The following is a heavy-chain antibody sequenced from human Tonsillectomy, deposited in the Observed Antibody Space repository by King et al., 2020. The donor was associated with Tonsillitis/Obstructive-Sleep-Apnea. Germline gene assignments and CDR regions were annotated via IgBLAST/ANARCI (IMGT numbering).Heavy chain of an antibody. CDR3: ARDLKYYDILSGYYEGAFDI. Sequence: VQLVESGGGLVQPGGSLRLSSAASGFTFSSYWMHWVRQAPGEGLVWVSRINSDGSSTSCADSVKGRFTISRANAKNTLYLQINSLRAEDTAVYYCARDLKYYDILSGYYEGAFDIWGQGTMVTVSS. J-gene: IGHJ3*02. CDR2: INSDGSST. V-gene: IGHV3-74*01. D-gene: IGHD3-9*01. CDR1: GFTFSSYW.